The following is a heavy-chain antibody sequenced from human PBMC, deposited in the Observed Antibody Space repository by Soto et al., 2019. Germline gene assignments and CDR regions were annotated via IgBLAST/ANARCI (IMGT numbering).Heavy chain of an antibody. Sequence: PSETLSLTCAVYGGSFSGYYWSWIRQPPGKGLEWIGEINHSGSTNYNPSLKSRVTISVDTSKNQFSLKLSSVTAADTAVYYCARGVSWVVVPAALRYFQHWGQGTLVTVSS. D-gene: IGHD2-2*01. CDR2: INHSGST. J-gene: IGHJ1*01. CDR1: GGSFSGYY. CDR3: ARGVSWVVVPAALRYFQH. V-gene: IGHV4-34*01.